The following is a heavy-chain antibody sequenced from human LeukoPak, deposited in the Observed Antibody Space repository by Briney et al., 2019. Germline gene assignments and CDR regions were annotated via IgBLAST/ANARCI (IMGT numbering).Heavy chain of an antibody. Sequence: ASVKVSCKASGYTFTNYGISWVRQAPGQGPEWMGWISGYNGKTNYAQKFQGRVTMTTDTSTSTAYMELRSLRSDDTAVYYCAREATSRLVPASAGKDFDYWGQGTLVTVSS. D-gene: IGHD6-13*01. V-gene: IGHV1-18*01. CDR3: AREATSRLVPASAGKDFDY. CDR2: ISGYNGKT. CDR1: GYTFTNYG. J-gene: IGHJ4*02.